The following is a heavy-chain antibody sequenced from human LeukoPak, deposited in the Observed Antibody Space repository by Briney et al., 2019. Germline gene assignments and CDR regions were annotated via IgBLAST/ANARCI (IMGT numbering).Heavy chain of an antibody. CDR3: TRSNSDLDS. J-gene: IGHJ4*02. V-gene: IGHV3-48*01. D-gene: IGHD4-23*01. CDR2: IRSSGNTM. Sequence: GRSLRLSCAASGFTFSSYGMHWVRQAPGKGLEWVSYIRSSGNTMYYADSVKGRFTISRDNAKNSLYLQMNTLRAEDTAVYYCTRSNSDLDSWGQGTLVTVSS. CDR1: GFTFSSYG.